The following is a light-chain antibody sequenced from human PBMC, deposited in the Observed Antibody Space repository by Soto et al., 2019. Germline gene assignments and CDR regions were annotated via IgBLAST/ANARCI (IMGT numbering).Light chain of an antibody. CDR1: QSASGSF. CDR3: QQYGSSPRSWT. V-gene: IGKV3-20*01. J-gene: IGKJ1*01. CDR2: GAS. Sequence: ELVLTQSPGTLSLSPGERATLSCRASQSASGSFLAWYQQKLGQAPRLLIYGASGRATGIPDRLSGTGFGTDSTLTISRLEPEDFSGSYCQQYGSSPRSWTFGQGTKVDI.